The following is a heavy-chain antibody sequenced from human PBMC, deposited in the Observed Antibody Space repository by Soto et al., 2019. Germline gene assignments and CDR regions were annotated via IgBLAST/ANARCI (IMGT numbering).Heavy chain of an antibody. V-gene: IGHV1-24*01. CDR3: ASLKAYYDILTGYCHAFDM. D-gene: IGHD3-9*01. CDR1: GYTLTELS. J-gene: IGHJ3*02. CDR2: FDPEDGEI. Sequence: QVLLLQSGAELKKPGASVKVSCKVSGYTLTELSMHWVRQAPGKGLEWMGGFDPEDGEIIYEQKFQGRFTMTADTSTDTAYMELTSLRSEDTAVYYCASLKAYYDILTGYCHAFDMWGQGTMVTVSS.